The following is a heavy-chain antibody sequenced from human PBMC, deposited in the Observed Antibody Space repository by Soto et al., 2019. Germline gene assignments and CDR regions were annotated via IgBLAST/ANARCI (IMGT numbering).Heavy chain of an antibody. D-gene: IGHD3-3*01. CDR2: ISCYNGKT. V-gene: IGHV1-18*01. CDR1: GYSFTAYG. CDR3: ARDAPPPELRFLEWHNYDYNGMDV. Sequence: QVQVVQSGDEVKETGASVRVSCKTSGYSFTAYGISWVRQAPGQGLEWMGWISCYNGKTKYAQKVQGRVTMTTDTSTSTAYMEVRSLRSYDTAIYYCARDAPPPELRFLEWHNYDYNGMDVWDQGTTVTVSS. J-gene: IGHJ6*02.